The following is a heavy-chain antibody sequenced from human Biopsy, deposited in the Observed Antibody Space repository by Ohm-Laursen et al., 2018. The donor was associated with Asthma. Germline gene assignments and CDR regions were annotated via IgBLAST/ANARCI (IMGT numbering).Heavy chain of an antibody. J-gene: IGHJ6*02. D-gene: IGHD5-12*01. Sequence: GSLRLSCTASGFTVSNFAMNWVRQAPGQGLEWVSVISSGSGSTYYADSVKGRFTISRDTSMNTLYLQVNSLSSEDTAVYYCARGYSGSDRIVYYYSGLEVWGQGTTVTVSS. CDR1: GFTVSNFA. CDR3: ARGYSGSDRIVYYYSGLEV. V-gene: IGHV3-23*01. CDR2: ISSGSGST.